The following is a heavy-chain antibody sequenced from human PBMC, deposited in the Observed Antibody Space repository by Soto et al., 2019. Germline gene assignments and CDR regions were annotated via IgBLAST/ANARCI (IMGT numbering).Heavy chain of an antibody. Sequence: EVQLLESGGGLLQPGGSLRLSCAASGFSFSTYAMSWVRRAPGKGLEWVSGIVGDASEAHYARYVRGRVTISRDYFKHTLFLQRISLRADDTAIYYCVKDRQPDGSLPCDYWGQGTLVTVSS. D-gene: IGHD2-15*01. CDR2: IVGDASEA. J-gene: IGHJ4*02. CDR1: GFSFSTYA. V-gene: IGHV3-23*01. CDR3: VKDRQPDGSLPCDY.